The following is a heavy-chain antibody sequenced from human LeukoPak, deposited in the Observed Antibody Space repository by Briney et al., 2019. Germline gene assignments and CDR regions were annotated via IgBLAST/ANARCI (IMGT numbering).Heavy chain of an antibody. CDR3: AKSTMGVITPSGAFDI. CDR2: ISGSGGRT. J-gene: IGHJ3*02. D-gene: IGHD4-23*01. V-gene: IGHV3-23*01. Sequence: GGSRRLSCAASGFTFSNYAMSWVRQAPGKGLEWVSTISGSGGRTYDADTVKGRFTISRDNSKSTLSMQMNSLRAEDTAVYYCAKSTMGVITPSGAFDIWGQGTMVTVSS. CDR1: GFTFSNYA.